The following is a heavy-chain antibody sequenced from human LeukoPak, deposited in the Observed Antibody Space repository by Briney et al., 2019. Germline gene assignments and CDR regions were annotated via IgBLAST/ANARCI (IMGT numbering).Heavy chain of an antibody. V-gene: IGHV3-9*01. CDR3: ARDTLRPTFYYYYGMDV. D-gene: IGHD5-12*01. J-gene: IGHJ6*02. Sequence: GRSLRLSCAGSGFIFNNYAMHWVRQPPGKGLEWVSGISWNSGTIDYADSVRGRFTISRDNAKNSLYLQMDSLRAEDTAVYYCARDTLRPTFYYYYGMDVWGQGTTVTVSS. CDR2: ISWNSGTI. CDR1: GFIFNNYA.